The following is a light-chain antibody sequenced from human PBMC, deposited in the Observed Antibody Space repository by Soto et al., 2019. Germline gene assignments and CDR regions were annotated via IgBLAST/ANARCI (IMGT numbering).Light chain of an antibody. V-gene: IGKV1-5*03. CDR1: QNINIW. Sequence: DLQMTQSPSTLSASVGDRVTITCRASQNINIWLAWYQQKPGKAPKLLIYKASTLESGVPPRFSGSGSGTEFTLTISSLQPDDSATYYCQQYNGLPTWTFGQGTKVEMK. CDR3: QQYNGLPTWT. CDR2: KAS. J-gene: IGKJ1*01.